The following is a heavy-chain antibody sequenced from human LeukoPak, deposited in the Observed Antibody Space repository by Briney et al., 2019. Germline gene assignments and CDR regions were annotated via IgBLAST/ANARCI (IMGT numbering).Heavy chain of an antibody. D-gene: IGHD3-22*01. CDR2: IYYSGST. J-gene: IGHJ4*02. CDR1: GGSISSGDYY. Sequence: PSQTLSLTCTVSGGSISSGDYYWSWIRDPAGKGLEWIGYIYYSGSTYYNPSLKSRVTISVDTSKNQFSLKLSSVTAADTAVYYCARQREYYESSGYYSFDYWGQGTLVTVSS. V-gene: IGHV4-30-4*01. CDR3: ARQREYYESSGYYSFDY.